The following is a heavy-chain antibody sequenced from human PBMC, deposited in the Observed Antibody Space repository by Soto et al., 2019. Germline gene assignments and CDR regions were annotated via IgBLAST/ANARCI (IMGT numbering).Heavy chain of an antibody. Sequence: QVQLVQSGAEVKKPVASVKVSCKASGYTFTSYGISWVRQAPGQGLEWMGWISAYNGNTNYAQQLQGRINMTTDTSTNTAYMELRSLRSDDTAVYYCARIERRYYGSGTYYPFDYWGQGTLVTVSS. J-gene: IGHJ4*02. D-gene: IGHD3-10*01. V-gene: IGHV1-18*01. CDR2: ISAYNGNT. CDR3: ARIERRYYGSGTYYPFDY. CDR1: GYTFTSYG.